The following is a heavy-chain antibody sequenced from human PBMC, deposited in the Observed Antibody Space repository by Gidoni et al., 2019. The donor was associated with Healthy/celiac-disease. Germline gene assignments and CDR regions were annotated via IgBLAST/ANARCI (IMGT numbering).Heavy chain of an antibody. J-gene: IGHJ4*02. Sequence: QVQLVQSGAEVKKPGSSVKVSCKASGGTFSSYAISWVRQAPGQGLEWMGGIIPIFGTANDAQKVQGRVTITADKATSTAYMELSSLRSEDTAVYYCASGYYDSSGYYYVGYWGQGTLVTVSS. V-gene: IGHV1-69*06. CDR3: ASGYYDSSGYYYVGY. D-gene: IGHD3-22*01. CDR2: IIPIFGTA. CDR1: GGTFSSYA.